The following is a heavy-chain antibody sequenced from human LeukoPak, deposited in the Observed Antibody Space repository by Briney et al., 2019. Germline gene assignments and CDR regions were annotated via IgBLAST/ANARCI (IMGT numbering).Heavy chain of an antibody. D-gene: IGHD2-21*02. J-gene: IGHJ4*02. CDR3: EKRGDKLDLI. Sequence: EWVSAIRGSGDTTFYADSVKGRFTISRDNSENTVYLQMNSLRAEDTAVYYCEKRGDKLDLIWGQGTLVTVSS. V-gene: IGHV3-23*01. CDR2: IRGSGDTT.